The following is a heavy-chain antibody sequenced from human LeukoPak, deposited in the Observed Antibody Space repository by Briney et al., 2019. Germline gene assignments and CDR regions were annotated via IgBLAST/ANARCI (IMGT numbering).Heavy chain of an antibody. Sequence: GGSLRLSCVASGFPFSSYWMTWVRQAPGKGLEWVANIKQDGSKKSYVDSVKGRFTISRDNSKNTLYLQMNSLRAEDTAVYYCARDAAPYDSSGYPNWFDPWGQGTLVTVSS. J-gene: IGHJ5*02. V-gene: IGHV3-7*01. CDR1: GFPFSSYW. CDR2: IKQDGSKK. CDR3: ARDAAPYDSSGYPNWFDP. D-gene: IGHD3-22*01.